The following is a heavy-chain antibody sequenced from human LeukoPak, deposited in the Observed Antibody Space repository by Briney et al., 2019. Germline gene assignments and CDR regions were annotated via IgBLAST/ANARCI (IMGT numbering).Heavy chain of an antibody. CDR2: IYYSGST. CDR3: ASRAMIVEDAFDI. Sequence: SETLSLTCSASGGSISSFYWSWIRQPPGKGLEWIGYIYYSGSTNYNPSLKSRVTISVDTSKNQFSLKLSSVTAADTAVYYCASRAMIVEDAFDIWGQGTMVTVSS. J-gene: IGHJ3*02. D-gene: IGHD3-22*01. V-gene: IGHV4-59*01. CDR1: GGSISSFY.